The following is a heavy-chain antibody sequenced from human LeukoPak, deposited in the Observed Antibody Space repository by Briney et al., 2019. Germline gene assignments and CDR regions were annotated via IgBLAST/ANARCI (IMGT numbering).Heavy chain of an antibody. D-gene: IGHD6-19*01. V-gene: IGHV3-23*01. Sequence: PGGSLRLSCAASGFTFSNYAMSWVRQAPGKGLEWVISGSGSNTYYADSVKGRFTISRDNSKNTLYLQMNSLRAEDTAAYYCAKDLHPRAAVATKGTWGQGTLVTVSS. CDR2: SGSGSNT. CDR3: AKDLHPRAAVATKGT. CDR1: GFTFSNYA. J-gene: IGHJ5*02.